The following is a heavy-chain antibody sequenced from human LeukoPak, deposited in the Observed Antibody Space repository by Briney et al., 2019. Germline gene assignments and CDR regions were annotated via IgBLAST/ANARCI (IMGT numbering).Heavy chain of an antibody. D-gene: IGHD6-19*01. V-gene: IGHV3-30*04. CDR2: ISYDGSNK. J-gene: IGHJ4*02. Sequence: GRSLRLSCAASGFTFSSYAMHWVRQAPGKGLEWVAVISYDGSNKYYADSVKGRFTISRDNSKNTLYLQMNSLRAEDTAVYYRARGWSIAVAAHWGQGTLVTVSS. CDR3: ARGWSIAVAAH. CDR1: GFTFSSYA.